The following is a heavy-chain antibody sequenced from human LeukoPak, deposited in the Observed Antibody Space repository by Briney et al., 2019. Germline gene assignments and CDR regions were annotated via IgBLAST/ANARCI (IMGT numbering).Heavy chain of an antibody. CDR1: GSIFSSHG. D-gene: IGHD1-14*01. V-gene: IGHV3-30*02. CDR2: IQNDGKRK. J-gene: IGHJ4*02. CDR3: AKDFDRNYSLDY. Sequence: GGSLRLSCAASGSIFSSHGMHWVRRAPGKGLEWVAFIQNDGKRKDYADSVKGRFSISRDNSKNTMYLEMSSLRAEDTAVYYCAKDFDRNYSLDYWLQGTLVSVSS.